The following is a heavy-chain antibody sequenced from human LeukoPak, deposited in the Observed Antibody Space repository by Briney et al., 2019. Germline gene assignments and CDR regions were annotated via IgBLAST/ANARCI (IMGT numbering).Heavy chain of an antibody. D-gene: IGHD6-19*01. J-gene: IGHJ6*02. Sequence: GASVNVSCTASGGTFSSYAISWVRQAPGQGLEWMGGIIPIFGTANYAQKFQGRVTITAGESTSTAYMELSSLRSEDTAVYYCARQRAVAGNYYYYGMDVWGQGTTVTVSS. CDR3: ARQRAVAGNYYYYGMDV. CDR2: IIPIFGTA. V-gene: IGHV1-69*13. CDR1: GGTFSSYA.